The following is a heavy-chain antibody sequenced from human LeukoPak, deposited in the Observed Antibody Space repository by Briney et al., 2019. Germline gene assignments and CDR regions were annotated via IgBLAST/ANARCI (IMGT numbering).Heavy chain of an antibody. V-gene: IGHV1-2*02. J-gene: IGHJ4*02. CDR2: INPNSGAT. Sequence: GASVKVSCKPSGYTFTDYYIHWVRQAPEQGLEWMGWINPNSGATNYEQKFHGRVTMTRDTSMTTGYMELSRLTSDDTAVYFCARKIEVDTIGRFDYWGQGTLVTVSS. D-gene: IGHD5-24*01. CDR3: ARKIEVDTIGRFDY. CDR1: GYTFTDYY.